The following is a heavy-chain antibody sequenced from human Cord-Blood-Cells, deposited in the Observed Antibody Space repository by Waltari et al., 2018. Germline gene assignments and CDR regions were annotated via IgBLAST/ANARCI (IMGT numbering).Heavy chain of an antibody. CDR2: MRSKANSYAT. V-gene: IGHV3-73*02. D-gene: IGHD2-21*01. J-gene: IGHJ4*02. CDR1: GFTFSGSA. Sequence: EVQLVESGGGLVQPGGSLKLSCAASGFTFSGSAMHWVRQASGKGLAWVGRMRSKANSYATDDAASVKGRFTISRDDSKNTAYLQMNSLKTEDTAVYYCTRHGAYCGGDCYDYWGQGTLVTVSS. CDR3: TRHGAYCGGDCYDY.